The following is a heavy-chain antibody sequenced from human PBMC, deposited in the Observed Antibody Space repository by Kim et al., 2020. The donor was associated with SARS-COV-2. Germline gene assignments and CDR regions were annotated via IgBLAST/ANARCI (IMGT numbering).Heavy chain of an antibody. CDR1: GFTFSSYG. CDR3: AKDFSSGWYSEDYGMDV. D-gene: IGHD6-19*01. V-gene: IGHV3-33*06. Sequence: GGSLRLSCAASGFTFSSYGMHWVRQAPGKGLEWVAVIWYDGSNKYYADSVKGRFTISRDNSKNTLYLQMNSLRAEDTAVYYCAKDFSSGWYSEDYGMDVWGQGTTVTVSS. J-gene: IGHJ6*02. CDR2: IWYDGSNK.